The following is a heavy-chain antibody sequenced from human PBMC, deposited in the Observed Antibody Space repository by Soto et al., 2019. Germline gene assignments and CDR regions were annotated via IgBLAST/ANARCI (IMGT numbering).Heavy chain of an antibody. J-gene: IGHJ4*02. D-gene: IGHD1-26*01. CDR1: GYTFPSYG. CDR2: ISAYNGNT. V-gene: IGHV1-18*01. CDR3: ARTPAGGGSPL. Sequence: QVQLVQSGAEMKKPGASVKVSCKASGYTFPSYGIIWVRQAPGKGLEWRGWISAYNGNTHFAPKFQGRVTMTTDTSTTPAYMELRSLRSDDTAVYYCARTPAGGGSPLWGQGTLVTVSS.